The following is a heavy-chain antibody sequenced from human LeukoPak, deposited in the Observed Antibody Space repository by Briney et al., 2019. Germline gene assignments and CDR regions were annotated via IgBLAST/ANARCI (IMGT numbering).Heavy chain of an antibody. CDR2: MNPNSGNT. CDR3: ARSYDFWSGYYEDYYYMDV. V-gene: IGHV1-8*03. J-gene: IGHJ6*03. D-gene: IGHD3-3*01. Sequence: ASVKVSCKASGYTFTSYDINWVRQANGQGLEWMGWMNPNSGNTGYAQKFQGRVTITRNTSISTAYMELSSLRSEDTAVYYCARSYDFWSGYYEDYYYMDVWGKGTTVTVSS. CDR1: GYTFTSYD.